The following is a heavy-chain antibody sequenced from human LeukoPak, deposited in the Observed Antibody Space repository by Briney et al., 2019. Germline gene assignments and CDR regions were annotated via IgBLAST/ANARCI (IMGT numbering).Heavy chain of an antibody. J-gene: IGHJ6*02. CDR3: ARSGGASSPRLYYYGMDV. D-gene: IGHD6-13*01. Sequence: GASVKGSCKASGYTFPSYYMHWVRQAPGQGVNCMEIINPSGGSTSYAQKFQGRVTMTRDTSTSTVYMELSSLRSEDTAVYYCARSGGASSPRLYYYGMDVWGQGTTVTVSS. CDR1: GYTFPSYY. CDR2: INPSGGST. V-gene: IGHV1-46*01.